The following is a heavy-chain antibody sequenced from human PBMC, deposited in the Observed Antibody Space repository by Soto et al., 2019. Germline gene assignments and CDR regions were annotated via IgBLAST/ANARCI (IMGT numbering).Heavy chain of an antibody. D-gene: IGHD2-15*01. CDR3: ARQVHPGYSSD. J-gene: IGHJ4*02. CDR2: FDPKDGLP. Sequence: ASVKVSCKVSGHKVTELSIYWMRQSPGTGLECMGGFDPKDGLPVYAQNFEGRVTMTEDASTDTAFLEVENLRSEDTAVYFCARQVHPGYSSDWGPGTQVTVSS. V-gene: IGHV1-24*01. CDR1: GHKVTELS.